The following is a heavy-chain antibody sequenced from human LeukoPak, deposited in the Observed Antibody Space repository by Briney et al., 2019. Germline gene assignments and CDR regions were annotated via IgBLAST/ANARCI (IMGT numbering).Heavy chain of an antibody. CDR1: GYSISSGYY. J-gene: IGHJ4*02. D-gene: IGHD6-19*01. V-gene: IGHV4-38-2*02. Sequence: PSETLSLTCTVSGYSISSGYYWGWIRQPPGKGLEWIGSIYHSGSTYYNPSLKSRVTISVDTSKNQFSLKLSSVTAADTAVYYCARSGSGWYFDYWGQETLVTVSS. CDR3: ARSGSGWYFDY. CDR2: IYHSGST.